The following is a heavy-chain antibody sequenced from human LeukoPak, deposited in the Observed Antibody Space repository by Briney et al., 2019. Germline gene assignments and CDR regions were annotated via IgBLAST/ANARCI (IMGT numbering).Heavy chain of an antibody. CDR1: GGSFSGYY. CDR3: ARETYYYDSSGYYPYMDV. D-gene: IGHD3-22*01. Sequence: PSETLSLTCAVYGGSFSGYYWSWIRQPPGKGLEWIGYIYYSGSTNYNPSLKSRVTISVETSKNQFSLKLSSVTAAGTAVYYCARETYYYDSSGYYPYMDVWGKGTTVTVSS. J-gene: IGHJ6*03. CDR2: IYYSGST. V-gene: IGHV4-59*01.